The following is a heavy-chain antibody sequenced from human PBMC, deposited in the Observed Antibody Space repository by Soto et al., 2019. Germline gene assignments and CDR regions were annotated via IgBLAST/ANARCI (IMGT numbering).Heavy chain of an antibody. CDR3: ARPRAPDYYYFGMDV. CDR1: GFAFGNSW. Sequence: GGSLRLSCAASGFAFGNSWMHWVRQPPGKGPEWVSRMTSDGRTTQYADSVKGRFTFSRDNSKNTLYLQMNSLRAEDTAVYYCARPRAPDYYYFGMDVWGQGTMVTVSS. V-gene: IGHV3-74*01. J-gene: IGHJ6*02. CDR2: MTSDGRTT.